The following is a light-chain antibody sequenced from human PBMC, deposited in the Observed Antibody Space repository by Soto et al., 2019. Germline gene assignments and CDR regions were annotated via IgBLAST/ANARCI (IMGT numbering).Light chain of an antibody. CDR2: EVY. CDR1: SSDVGGYNY. J-gene: IGLJ7*01. V-gene: IGLV2-8*01. Sequence: QSVLTQPPSASGSPGQSVTISCTGTSSDVGGYNYVSWYQQHPGKAPKLIIYEVYKRPSGVPDRFSGSKSGNTAALTVSGLQDEDEADYYCSSYVGTNSYVVGAGTQLTVL. CDR3: SSYVGTNSYV.